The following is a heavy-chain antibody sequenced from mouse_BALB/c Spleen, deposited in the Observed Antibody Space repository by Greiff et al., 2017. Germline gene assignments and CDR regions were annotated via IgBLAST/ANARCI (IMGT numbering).Heavy chain of an antibody. J-gene: IGHJ1*01. Sequence: EVHLVESGGGLVKPGGSLKLSCAASGFTFSSYAMSWVRQTPEKRLEWVATISSGGSYTYYPDSVKGRFTISRDNAKNTPYLQMSSLRSEDTAMYYCARGRDDYDGYWYFDVWGAGTTVTVSS. CDR3: ARGRDDYDGYWYFDV. CDR1: GFTFSSYA. V-gene: IGHV5-9-3*01. D-gene: IGHD2-4*01. CDR2: ISSGGSYT.